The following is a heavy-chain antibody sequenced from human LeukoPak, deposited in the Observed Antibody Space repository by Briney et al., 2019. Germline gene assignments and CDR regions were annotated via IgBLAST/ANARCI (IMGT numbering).Heavy chain of an antibody. Sequence: ASVKVSCKASGYTFTSYGISWVRQAPGQGLEWMGWVSAYNGNTNYAQKFQGRVTMTRDTSISTAYMELSRLRSDDTAVYYCARGPLLRYFSRRPYDYWGQGTLVTVSS. D-gene: IGHD3-9*01. CDR1: GYTFTSYG. V-gene: IGHV1-18*01. J-gene: IGHJ4*02. CDR2: VSAYNGNT. CDR3: ARGPLLRYFSRRPYDY.